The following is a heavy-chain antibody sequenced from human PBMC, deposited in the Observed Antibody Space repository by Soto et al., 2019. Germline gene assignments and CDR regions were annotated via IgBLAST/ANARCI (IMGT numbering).Heavy chain of an antibody. V-gene: IGHV1-69*01. J-gene: IGHJ5*02. D-gene: IGHD3-10*01. CDR2: IIPIFGTA. CDR1: GGTFSSYA. Sequence: QVQLVQSGAEVKKPGSSVKVSCKASGGTFSSYAISWVRQAPGQRLAWMGGIIPIFGTANYAQKFQGRVTITADESTSTAYMELSSLRSEDTAVYYCARVIMVRGVRHWFDPWGQGTLVTVSS. CDR3: ARVIMVRGVRHWFDP.